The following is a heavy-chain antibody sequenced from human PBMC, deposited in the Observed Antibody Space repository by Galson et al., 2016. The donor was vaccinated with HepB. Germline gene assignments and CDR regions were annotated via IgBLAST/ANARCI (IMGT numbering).Heavy chain of an antibody. CDR2: INPSDGTT. J-gene: IGHJ4*02. CDR1: GYSFTKYY. Sequence: SVKVSCKASGYSFTKYYMHWVRQAPGQGFEGMGIINPSDGTTTYAQTFQGRLTMTRDTSTTTVHMELSSLRSDDTAVYYCARAFSETAVGNLDHWGQGTQISVS. D-gene: IGHD2-2*01. CDR3: ARAFSETAVGNLDH. V-gene: IGHV1-46*01.